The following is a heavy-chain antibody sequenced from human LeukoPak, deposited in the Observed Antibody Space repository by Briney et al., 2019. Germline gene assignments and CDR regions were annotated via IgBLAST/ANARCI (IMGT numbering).Heavy chain of an antibody. Sequence: ASVKVSCKASGYTFTSYGISRVRQAPGQGLEWMGWISAYNGNTNYAQKLQGRVTMTTDTSTSTAYMELRSLRSDDTAVYYCAIEVPAATNWFDPWGQGTLVTVSS. CDR1: GYTFTSYG. J-gene: IGHJ5*02. CDR2: ISAYNGNT. CDR3: AIEVPAATNWFDP. D-gene: IGHD2-2*01. V-gene: IGHV1-18*01.